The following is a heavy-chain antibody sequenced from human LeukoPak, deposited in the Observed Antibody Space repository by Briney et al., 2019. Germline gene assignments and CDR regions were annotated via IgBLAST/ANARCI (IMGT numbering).Heavy chain of an antibody. V-gene: IGHV3-66*01. CDR3: ARDDRDYYYYGMDV. CDR1: GFTVSSNY. J-gene: IGHJ6*02. CDR2: IYSGGST. D-gene: IGHD1-14*01. Sequence: GGSLRLSCAASGFTVSSNYMSWVRQAPGKGLEWVSVIYSGGSTYYADSVKGRFTISRNNSKNTLYLQMNSLRAEDTAVYYCARDDRDYYYYGMDVWGQGTTVTVSS.